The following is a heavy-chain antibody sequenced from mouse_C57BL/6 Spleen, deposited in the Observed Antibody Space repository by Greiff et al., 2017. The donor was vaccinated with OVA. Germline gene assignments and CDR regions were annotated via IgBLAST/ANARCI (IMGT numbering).Heavy chain of an antibody. CDR1: GFTFSDAW. V-gene: IGHV6-6*01. CDR3: TRAPFYYGSSPWFAY. CDR2: IRNKANNHAT. J-gene: IGHJ3*01. D-gene: IGHD1-1*01. Sequence: EVQVVESGGGLVQPGGSMKLSCAASGFTFSDAWMDWVRQSPEKGLEWVAEIRNKANNHATYYAESVKGRFTISRDDSKSSVYLQMNSLRAEDTGIYYCTRAPFYYGSSPWFAYWGQGTLVTVSA.